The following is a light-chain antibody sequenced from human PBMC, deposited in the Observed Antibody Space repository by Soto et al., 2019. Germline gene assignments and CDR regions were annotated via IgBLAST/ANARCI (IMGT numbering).Light chain of an antibody. CDR3: QRSGT. CDR2: AAS. CDR1: QGISSY. J-gene: IGKJ5*01. V-gene: IGKV1-9*01. Sequence: DIQLTQSPSFLSASVGDRVTITCRASQGISSYLVWYQQKPGKAPKLLIYAASTLQSGVPSRFSGSGSGTEFTLTISSLQPEDFATYYCQRSGTFGQGTRLEIK.